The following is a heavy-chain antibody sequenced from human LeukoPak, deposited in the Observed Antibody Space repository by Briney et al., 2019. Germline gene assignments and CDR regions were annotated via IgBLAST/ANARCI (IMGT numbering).Heavy chain of an antibody. CDR2: LNPISGDT. CDR1: GYVLTAKY. J-gene: IGHJ4*02. Sequence: ASVRVSCKASGYVLTAKYMHWVRQASGQGLEWMGWLNPISGDTQYAQNSQGRVTMTRDTSINTAYMELISLTSDDTATYYCTRGGGSYHVDYWGQGTLVTVSS. V-gene: IGHV1-2*02. CDR3: TRGGGSYHVDY. D-gene: IGHD3-16*02.